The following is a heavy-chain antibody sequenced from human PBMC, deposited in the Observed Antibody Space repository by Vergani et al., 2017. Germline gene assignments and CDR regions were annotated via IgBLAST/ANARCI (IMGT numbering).Heavy chain of an antibody. D-gene: IGHD2/OR15-2a*01. Sequence: QVQLVESGGGVVQPGRSLRLSCAVSGFRFGSHAMHWVRQAPGKGLEWVAGVWYDESKEYYADSVKGRFAISRDNSKNTLYLQMNSLRVEDTALYHCARDSVNCKGHKRPLGYFQHWGQGTMVTVSS. CDR3: ARDSVNCKGHKRPLGYFQH. V-gene: IGHV3-33*01. J-gene: IGHJ1*01. CDR2: VWYDESKE. CDR1: GFRFGSHA.